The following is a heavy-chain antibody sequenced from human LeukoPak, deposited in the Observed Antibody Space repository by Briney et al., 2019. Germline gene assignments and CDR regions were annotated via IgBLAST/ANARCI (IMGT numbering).Heavy chain of an antibody. CDR2: IYSGGST. J-gene: IGHJ4*02. V-gene: IGHV3-66*04. CDR1: GFTVSSNY. D-gene: IGHD2-2*01. Sequence: GGSLRLSCAASGFTVSSNYMSWVRQALGKGLEWVSVIYSGGSTYYADSVKGRFTISRDNSKNTLYLQMNSLRAEDTAVYYCARLPYCSSTSCYADYWGQGTLVTVSS. CDR3: ARLPYCSSTSCYADY.